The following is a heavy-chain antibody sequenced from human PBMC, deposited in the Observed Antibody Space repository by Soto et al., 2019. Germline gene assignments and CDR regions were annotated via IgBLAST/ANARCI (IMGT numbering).Heavy chain of an antibody. V-gene: IGHV1-46*01. CDR3: ASSPAYGSSWYGIPPDLSHGMDV. J-gene: IGHJ6*02. CDR1: GYTFTGYY. D-gene: IGHD6-13*01. CDR2: INPRGGIT. Sequence: ASVKVSCKASGYTFTGYYIHWVRQAPGQGLEWMGIINPRGGITTYAQKFQGRLTMTGDTSTSTVYMELSSLTSEDTAMYHCASSPAYGSSWYGIPPDLSHGMDVWGQGTTVTVSS.